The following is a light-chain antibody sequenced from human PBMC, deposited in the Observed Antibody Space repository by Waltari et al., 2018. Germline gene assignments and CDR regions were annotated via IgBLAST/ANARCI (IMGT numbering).Light chain of an antibody. CDR3: QKYESLPAT. J-gene: IGKJ1*01. Sequence: EIVLTQSPGSLSLSTGERATLSCRASQSVSKYLAWYQQKPGQAPRLLIYHASSRATGIPDRFSGSGYGTDFSLTISRLEPEDFAVYYCQKYESLPATFGQGTKVEIK. CDR2: HAS. V-gene: IGKV3-20*01. CDR1: QSVSKY.